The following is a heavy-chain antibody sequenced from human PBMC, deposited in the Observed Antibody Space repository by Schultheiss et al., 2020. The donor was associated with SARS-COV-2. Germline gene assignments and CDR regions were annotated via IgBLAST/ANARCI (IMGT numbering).Heavy chain of an antibody. CDR2: IYHSGST. J-gene: IGHJ5*02. D-gene: IGHD3-10*01. Sequence: SETLSLTCAVSGGSISSSNWWSWVRQPPGKGLEWIGSIYHSGSTYYNPSLKSRVTISVDTSKNQFSLKLSSVTAADTAVYYCARDLFGPSPLLWFREGGGWFDPWGQGTLVTVSS. CDR1: GGSISSSNW. CDR3: ARDLFGPSPLLWFREGGGWFDP. V-gene: IGHV4-4*02.